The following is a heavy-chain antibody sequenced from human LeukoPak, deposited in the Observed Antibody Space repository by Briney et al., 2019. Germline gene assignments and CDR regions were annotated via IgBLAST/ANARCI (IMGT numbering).Heavy chain of an antibody. Sequence: GGSLRFSCEATGFIFTNYSMIWVRQPPGGGLEWVSVIYSGGSTYYADSVKGRFTISRDNSKNTLYLQMNSLRAEDTAVYYCARDGGGSYYDAFDIWGQGTMVTVSS. CDR1: GFIFTNYS. CDR2: IYSGGST. D-gene: IGHD1-26*01. CDR3: ARDGGGSYYDAFDI. J-gene: IGHJ3*02. V-gene: IGHV3-66*01.